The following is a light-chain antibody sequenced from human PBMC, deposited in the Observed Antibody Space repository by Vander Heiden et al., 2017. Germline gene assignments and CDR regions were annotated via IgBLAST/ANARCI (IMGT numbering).Light chain of an antibody. CDR3: QQSYSIPPWT. J-gene: IGKJ1*01. Sequence: DFQITQPPSSLSASVGDRVTITCRASQTINSSLNWYQLKPGKAPKLLIYAASSLQSGVPSGFSGSGSGTEFTLTISSLQPEDFATYYCQQSYSIPPWTFGQGTKVEIK. CDR1: QTINSS. CDR2: AAS. V-gene: IGKV1-39*01.